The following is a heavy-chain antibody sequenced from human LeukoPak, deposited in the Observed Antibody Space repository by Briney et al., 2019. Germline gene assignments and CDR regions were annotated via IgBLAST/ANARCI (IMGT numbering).Heavy chain of an antibody. Sequence: GASVKVSCKASGYTFSSYAISWVRQAPGQGLEWMGRIIPILGIANYAQKFQGRVTITADKSTSTAYMELSSLRSEDTAVYYCARVYSSGYYPPHYWGQGTLVTVSS. D-gene: IGHD3-22*01. J-gene: IGHJ4*02. V-gene: IGHV1-69*04. CDR3: ARVYSSGYYPPHY. CDR2: IIPILGIA. CDR1: GYTFSSYA.